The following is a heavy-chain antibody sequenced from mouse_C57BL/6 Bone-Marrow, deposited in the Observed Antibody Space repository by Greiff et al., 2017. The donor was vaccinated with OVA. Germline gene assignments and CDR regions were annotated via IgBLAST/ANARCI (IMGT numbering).Heavy chain of an antibody. CDR3: AREEVYGY. V-gene: IGHV1-59*01. CDR1: GYTFTSYW. Sequence: QVQLQQSGAELVRPGTSVKLSCKASGYTFTSYWMHWVKQRPGQGLEWIGVIDPSDSYTNYNQKFKGKATLTVDTSSSTAYMQLSSLTSEDSAVYYCAREEVYGYWGQGTTLTVSS. J-gene: IGHJ2*01. CDR2: IDPSDSYT. D-gene: IGHD1-1*01.